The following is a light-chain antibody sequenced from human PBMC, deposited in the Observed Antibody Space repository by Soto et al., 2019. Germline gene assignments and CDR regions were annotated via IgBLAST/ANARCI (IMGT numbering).Light chain of an antibody. CDR1: QSINDY. CDR2: SAS. CDR3: QQSYSTLWT. Sequence: DIQMTQSPSSLSASVGYRVNITCRASQSINDYLNWYQQKPGTAPRPLIYSASNLQRGVPSRFSGSGAGTDFTLTINSLQPEDFATYYCQQSYSTLWTFGPGTKVDIK. J-gene: IGKJ1*01. V-gene: IGKV1-39*01.